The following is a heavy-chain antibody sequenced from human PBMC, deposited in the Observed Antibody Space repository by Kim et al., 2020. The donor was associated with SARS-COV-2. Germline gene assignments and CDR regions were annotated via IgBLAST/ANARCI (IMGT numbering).Heavy chain of an antibody. J-gene: IGHJ4*02. V-gene: IGHV3-15*01. D-gene: IGHD3-22*01. Sequence: PVKGRFAISSDDSKNTLYLQMNSRKSEDTAMYYCTTVGGYYDSAGFYPVDYWGQGTLVTVSS. CDR3: TTVGGYYDSAGFYPVDY.